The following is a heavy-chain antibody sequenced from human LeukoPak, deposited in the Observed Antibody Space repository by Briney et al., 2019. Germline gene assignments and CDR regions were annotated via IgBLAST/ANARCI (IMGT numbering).Heavy chain of an antibody. CDR3: ARLSYYDSSGYPFDY. CDR1: GFTFSSYA. V-gene: IGHV3-30-3*01. D-gene: IGHD3-22*01. CDR2: ISYDGSNK. J-gene: IGHJ4*02. Sequence: GGSLRLSCAASGFTFSSYAMHWVRQAPGKGLEWVAVISYDGSNKYYADSVKGRFTISRDNSKNTLYLQMNSLRAEDTAVYYCARLSYYDSSGYPFDYWAREPWSPSPQ.